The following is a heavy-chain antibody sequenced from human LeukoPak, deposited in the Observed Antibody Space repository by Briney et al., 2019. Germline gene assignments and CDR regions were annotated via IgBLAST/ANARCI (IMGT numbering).Heavy chain of an antibody. D-gene: IGHD3-22*01. CDR3: AKKWSGDYDSSGVNDAFDI. CDR1: GGSFSSYG. CDR2: IIPMFATA. Sequence: ASVKVSCKASGGSFSSYGISWVRQAPGQGLEWMGGIIPMFATANYAQKFQGRVTITADESTSTAYMELSSLKSEDTAVYYCAKKWSGDYDSSGVNDAFDIWGQGTMVTVSS. J-gene: IGHJ3*02. V-gene: IGHV1-69*13.